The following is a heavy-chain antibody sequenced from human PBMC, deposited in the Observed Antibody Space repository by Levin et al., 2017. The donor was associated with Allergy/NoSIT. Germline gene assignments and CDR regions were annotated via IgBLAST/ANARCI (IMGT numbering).Heavy chain of an antibody. D-gene: IGHD3-9*01. CDR1: GFTFSSYW. J-gene: IGHJ4*02. CDR2: IKQDGSEK. Sequence: PGGSLRLSCAASGFTFSSYWMSWVRQAPGKGLEWVANIKQDGSEKYYVDSVKGRFTISRDNAKNSLYLQMNSLRAEDTAVYYCARDHYDILTGYSQDYFDYWGQGTLVTVSS. V-gene: IGHV3-7*04. CDR3: ARDHYDILTGYSQDYFDY.